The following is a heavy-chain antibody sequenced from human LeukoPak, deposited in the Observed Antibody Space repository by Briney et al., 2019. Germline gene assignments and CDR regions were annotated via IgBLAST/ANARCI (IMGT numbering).Heavy chain of an antibody. D-gene: IGHD3-22*01. CDR3: ARDSSSGYYGSLLY. V-gene: IGHV1-3*04. CDR1: GYTFTSYA. J-gene: IGHJ4*02. CDR2: INTGNGNT. Sequence: ASVKVSCKASGYTFTSYAMHWVRQAPGQRLEWMGWINTGNGNTKYSQKFQGRVTITRDTSASTAYMELSSLRSEDTAVYYCARDSSSGYYGSLLYWGQGTLVTVSS.